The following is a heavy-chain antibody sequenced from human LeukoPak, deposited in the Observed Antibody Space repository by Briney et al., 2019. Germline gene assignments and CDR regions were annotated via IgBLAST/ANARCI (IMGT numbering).Heavy chain of an antibody. CDR2: IRYDGSNK. CDR3: ANKGVMITFGGVITRPDAFDI. D-gene: IGHD3-16*02. V-gene: IGHV3-30*02. J-gene: IGHJ3*02. CDR1: GFTFSSYG. Sequence: PGGSLRLSCAASGFTFSSYGMHWVRQAPGKGLEWVAFIRYDGSNKYYADSVKGRFTISRDNSKNTLYLQMNSLRAEDTAVYYCANKGVMITFGGVITRPDAFDIWGQGTMVTVSS.